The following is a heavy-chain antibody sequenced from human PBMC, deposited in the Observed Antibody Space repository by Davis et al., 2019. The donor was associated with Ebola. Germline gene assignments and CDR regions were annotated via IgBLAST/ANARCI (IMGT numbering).Heavy chain of an antibody. CDR2: ISSSSSTV. D-gene: IGHD3-9*01. CDR3: ARGPTYYDILTGPSVETFDY. CDR1: GFTFSSYS. V-gene: IGHV3-48*02. Sequence: GGSLRLSCAASGFTFSSYSMNWVRQAPGKGLEWVSYISSSSSTVYYADSVKGRFTISRDNAKNSLYLQMNSLRDEDTAVYYCARGPTYYDILTGPSVETFDYWGQGTLVTVSS. J-gene: IGHJ4*02.